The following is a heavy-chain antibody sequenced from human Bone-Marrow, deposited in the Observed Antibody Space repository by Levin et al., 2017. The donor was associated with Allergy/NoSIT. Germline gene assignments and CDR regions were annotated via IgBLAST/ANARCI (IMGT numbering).Heavy chain of an antibody. J-gene: IGHJ3*02. CDR3: AKEGKAALDIFDM. Sequence: GGSLRLSCAASGFTFTTYDMHWVRQVTGKGLEWVSAIGPAGDTYYSDSVKGRFTISRENAKNSLYLQMNSLTAGDTAIYYCAKEGKAALDIFDMWGQGTVVTVSS. CDR2: IGPAGDT. CDR1: GFTFTTYD. D-gene: IGHD3-9*01. V-gene: IGHV3-13*01.